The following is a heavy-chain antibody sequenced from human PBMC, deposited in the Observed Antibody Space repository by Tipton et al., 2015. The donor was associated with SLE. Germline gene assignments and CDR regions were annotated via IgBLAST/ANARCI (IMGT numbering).Heavy chain of an antibody. CDR2: ISSSGSTI. D-gene: IGHD7-27*01. V-gene: IGHV3-48*03. J-gene: IGHJ3*02. Sequence: GSLRLSCAASGFTFSSYEMNWVRQAPGKGLEWVSYISSSGSTIYYADSVKGRFTISRDNAKNSLYLQMNSLRAEDTAVYYCARDQTNWGSRGAFDIWGQGTMVPVSS. CDR1: GFTFSSYE. CDR3: ARDQTNWGSRGAFDI.